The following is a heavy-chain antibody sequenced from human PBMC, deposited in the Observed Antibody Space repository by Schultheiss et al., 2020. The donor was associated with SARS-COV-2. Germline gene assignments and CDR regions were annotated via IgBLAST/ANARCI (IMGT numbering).Heavy chain of an antibody. CDR2: INHSGST. V-gene: IGHV4-34*01. CDR1: GGSFSGYY. Sequence: SETLSLTCAVYGGSFSGYYWSWIRQPPGKGLEWIGEINHSGSTNYNPSLKSRVTISVDTSKNQFSLKLSSVTAADTAVYYCARQVGYSSSWATYYYYGMDVWGQGTTVTVSS. CDR3: ARQVGYSSSWATYYYYGMDV. J-gene: IGHJ6*02. D-gene: IGHD6-13*01.